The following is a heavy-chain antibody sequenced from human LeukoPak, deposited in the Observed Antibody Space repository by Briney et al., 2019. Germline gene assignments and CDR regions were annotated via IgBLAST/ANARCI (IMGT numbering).Heavy chain of an antibody. CDR2: IYHSGST. D-gene: IGHD4-11*01. CDR1: GGSLTSGSSY. Sequence: SETLSLTCTVSGGSLTSGSSYWGWIRQPPGKGLEWIGYIYHSGSTYYNPSLKSRVTISVDRSKNQFSLKLSSVTAADTAVYYCARVLHGAFDIWGQGTMVTVSS. J-gene: IGHJ3*02. CDR3: ARVLHGAFDI. V-gene: IGHV4-39*07.